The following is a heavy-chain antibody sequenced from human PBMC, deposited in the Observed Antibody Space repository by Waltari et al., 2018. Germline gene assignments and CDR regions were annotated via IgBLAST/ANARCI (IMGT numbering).Heavy chain of an antibody. J-gene: IGHJ4*02. V-gene: IGHV4-59*01. CDR2: IYYSGST. CDR3: ATEHRYYFDY. CDR1: GGSISSYY. Sequence: QVQLQESGPGLVKPSETLSLTCTVSGGSISSYYWSWIRQPPGKGLEWIGYIYYSGSTNYNPSLKSRVTISVDTSKNQFSLKLSSVTAADTAVYYCATEHRYYFDYWGQGTLVTVSS.